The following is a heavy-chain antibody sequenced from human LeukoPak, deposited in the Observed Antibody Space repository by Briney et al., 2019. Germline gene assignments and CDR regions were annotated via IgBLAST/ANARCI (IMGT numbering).Heavy chain of an antibody. V-gene: IGHV3-7*04. Sequence: PGGSLRLSCAASGFTFSSNWMTWARQAPGKGLEWVASIKEDGSEENYVDSVKGRFTTPRDNAEKSLYLQMNSLRAEDTAVYYCARGGGRFDYWGQGTLVTVSS. CDR2: IKEDGSEE. CDR1: GFTFSSNW. D-gene: IGHD2-15*01. CDR3: ARGGGRFDY. J-gene: IGHJ4*02.